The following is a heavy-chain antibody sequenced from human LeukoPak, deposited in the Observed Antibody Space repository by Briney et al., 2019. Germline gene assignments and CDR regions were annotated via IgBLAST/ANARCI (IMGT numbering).Heavy chain of an antibody. V-gene: IGHV3-30-3*01. D-gene: IGHD3-22*01. J-gene: IGHJ4*02. Sequence: GRSLRLSCAASGFTFSSYAMHWVRQAPGKGLEWVAVISYDGSNKYYADSVKGRFTISRDNSMNTLYLQMNSLRAEDTAVYYCARGDSSGYPTFDYWGQGTLVTVSS. CDR1: GFTFSSYA. CDR2: ISYDGSNK. CDR3: ARGDSSGYPTFDY.